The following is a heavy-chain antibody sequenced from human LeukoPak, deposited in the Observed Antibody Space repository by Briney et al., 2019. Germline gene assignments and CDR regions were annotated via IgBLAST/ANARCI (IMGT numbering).Heavy chain of an antibody. CDR2: IKEDGSDK. Sequence: QPGGSLRLSCAASGFTFSSYWMSWVRQAPGKGLEWLANIKEDGSDKYYVDSVKGRFTISRDNAKNSLYLQINSLRAEDTAVYYCATSPRGTYGWYDYWGQGTLVTVSS. V-gene: IGHV3-7*01. J-gene: IGHJ4*02. CDR3: ATSPRGTYGWYDY. CDR1: GFTFSSYW. D-gene: IGHD6-19*01.